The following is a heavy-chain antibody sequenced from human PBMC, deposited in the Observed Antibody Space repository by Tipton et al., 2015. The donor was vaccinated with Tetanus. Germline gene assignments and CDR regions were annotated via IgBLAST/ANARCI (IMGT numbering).Heavy chain of an antibody. J-gene: IGHJ6*04. V-gene: IGHV4-61*01. CDR1: GGSVRSGSYY. D-gene: IGHD1-26*01. CDR3: ARGDGYHYYYHMYV. CDR2: FFYSGST. Sequence: TLSLTCTVSGGSVRSGSYYWSWIRQPPGKGLEWIGYFFYSGSTNYNPPLKSRVSMAVGTSKNQFSLQLRSVTAADTAVYYCARGDGYHYYYHMYVWGRGTTVTVSS.